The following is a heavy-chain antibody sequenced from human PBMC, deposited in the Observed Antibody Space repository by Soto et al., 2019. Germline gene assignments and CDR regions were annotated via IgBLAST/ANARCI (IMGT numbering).Heavy chain of an antibody. V-gene: IGHV3-30*03. CDR1: GFTFSSYG. D-gene: IGHD4-17*01. CDR2: ISYDGSNK. J-gene: IGHJ4*02. Sequence: QVQLVESGGGVVQPGRSLRLSCAASGFTFSSYGMHWVRQAPGKGLEWVAVISYDGSNKYYADSVKGRFTISRDNSKNTLYLQMNSLRAEDPAVYYCATPAVTWGQGTLVTVSS. CDR3: ATPAVT.